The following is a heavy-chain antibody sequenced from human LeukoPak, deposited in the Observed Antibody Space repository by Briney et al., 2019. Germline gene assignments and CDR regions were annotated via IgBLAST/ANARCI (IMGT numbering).Heavy chain of an antibody. D-gene: IGHD4-17*01. CDR2: ISSSSSTI. CDR3: ARPLTTVTTGGGY. J-gene: IGHJ4*02. CDR1: GFTFSSYT. Sequence: GGSLRLSCVVSGFTFSSYTMNWVRQAPGRGLEWVSYISSSSSTIYYADSVKGRFTISRDNAKNSLYLQMNSLRAEDTAVYYCARPLTTVTTGGGYWGQGTLATVSS. V-gene: IGHV3-48*01.